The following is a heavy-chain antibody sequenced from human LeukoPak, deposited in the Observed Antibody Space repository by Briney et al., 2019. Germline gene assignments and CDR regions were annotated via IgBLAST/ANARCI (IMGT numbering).Heavy chain of an antibody. D-gene: IGHD5-12*01. J-gene: IGHJ4*02. Sequence: SVNVSCKASGGTFSRCAISGVRQAPGKGLEWMGGIIPIFGTANYAQKFQGRVTITADESTSTAYMEVSSLRSEDTAVYYCARAYSGYDFFDYWGQGILVTVSS. CDR3: ARAYSGYDFFDY. CDR2: IIPIFGTA. V-gene: IGHV1-69*13. CDR1: GGTFSRCA.